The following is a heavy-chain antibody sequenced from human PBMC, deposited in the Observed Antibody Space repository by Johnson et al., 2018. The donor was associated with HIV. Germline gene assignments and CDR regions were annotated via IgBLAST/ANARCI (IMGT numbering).Heavy chain of an antibody. CDR1: GFIVSSNY. CDR3: MLRTHAEKAFDI. D-gene: IGHD2-8*01. J-gene: IGHJ3*02. V-gene: IGHV3-13*01. Sequence: MLLVESGGGVVQPGRSLRLSCAASGFIVSSNYMTWVRQATGKGLEWVSAIGTAGDTYYPGSVKGRFTISRENAKNSLYLQMNSLRAEDTAVYYCMLRTHAEKAFDIWGQGTMVTVSS. CDR2: IGTAGDT.